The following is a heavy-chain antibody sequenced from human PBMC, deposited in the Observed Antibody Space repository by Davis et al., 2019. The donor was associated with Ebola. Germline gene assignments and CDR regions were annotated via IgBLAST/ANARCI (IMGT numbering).Heavy chain of an antibody. Sequence: GESLKISCAASGFPFSHYGMHWVRQAPGKGLEWVSYISSSSSTIYYADSVKGRFTISRDNAKNSLYLQMNSLGDEDTAVYYCAREGKYRDESRTFDYWGQGTLVTVSS. J-gene: IGHJ4*02. CDR2: ISSSSSTI. CDR1: GFPFSHYG. CDR3: AREGKYRDESRTFDY. D-gene: IGHD2-2*01. V-gene: IGHV3-48*02.